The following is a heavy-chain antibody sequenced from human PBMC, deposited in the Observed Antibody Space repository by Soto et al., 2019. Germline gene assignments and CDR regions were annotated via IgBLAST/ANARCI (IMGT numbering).Heavy chain of an antibody. D-gene: IGHD2-15*01. J-gene: IGHJ6*02. CDR1: GGSISSGGYY. CDR2: IYYSGST. CDR3: ARYKVVAATHYYYGMDV. Sequence: ASETLSLTCTVSGGSISSGGYYWSWIRQHPGKGLEWIGYIYYSGSTYYNPSLKSRVTISVDTSKNQFSLKLSSVTAADTAVYYCARYKVVAATHYYYGMDVWGQGTTVTVSS. V-gene: IGHV4-31*03.